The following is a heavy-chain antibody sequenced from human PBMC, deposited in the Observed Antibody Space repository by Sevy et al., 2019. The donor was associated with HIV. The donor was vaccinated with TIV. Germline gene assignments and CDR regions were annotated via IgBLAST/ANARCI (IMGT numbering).Heavy chain of an antibody. CDR3: ARRAGNWDYFDY. V-gene: IGHV3-11*06. Sequence: GGSLRLSCAASGFSFSDYYVSWIRQAPGKGPEWVSYISGISTYTNYADSVKGRFTISRDNAKNSMYLQLNSLRAEDTAVYYCARRAGNWDYFDYWGQGTLVTVSS. J-gene: IGHJ4*02. D-gene: IGHD7-27*01. CDR2: ISGISTYT. CDR1: GFSFSDYY.